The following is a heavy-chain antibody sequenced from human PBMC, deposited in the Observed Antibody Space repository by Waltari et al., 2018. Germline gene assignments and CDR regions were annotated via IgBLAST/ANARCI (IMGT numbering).Heavy chain of an antibody. CDR1: GYTFTGYY. D-gene: IGHD3-16*01. CDR3: ARHPIWGINAFDI. J-gene: IGHJ3*02. CDR2: SNPNSGGT. Sequence: QVQLVQSGAEVKKPGASVKVSCKASGYTFTGYYMHWVRQAPGQGLEWMGWSNPNSGGTNYAQKFQGRVTMTRETSISTAYMELSSVTAADTAVYYCARHPIWGINAFDIWGQGTMVTVSS. V-gene: IGHV1-2*02.